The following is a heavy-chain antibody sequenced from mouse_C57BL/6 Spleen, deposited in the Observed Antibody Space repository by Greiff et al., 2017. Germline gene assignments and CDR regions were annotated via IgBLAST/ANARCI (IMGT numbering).Heavy chain of an antibody. CDR3: ARDRYYDCSDFDY. D-gene: IGHD1-1*01. CDR1: GFTFSSYA. Sequence: EVQVVESGGGLVKPGGSQKLSCAASGFTFSSYAMSWVRQTPEKRLEWVATISDGGSYTYYPDNVKGRFTISRDNAKNNLYLQMSHLKSEDTAMYYCARDRYYDCSDFDYWGQGTTLTVSS. CDR2: ISDGGSYT. V-gene: IGHV5-4*01. J-gene: IGHJ2*01.